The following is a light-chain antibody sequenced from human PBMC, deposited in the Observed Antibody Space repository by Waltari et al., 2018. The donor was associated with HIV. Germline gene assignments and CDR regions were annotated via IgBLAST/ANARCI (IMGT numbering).Light chain of an antibody. Sequence: EIILTQSPRTLSLSPGQRATLSCRASQSVSSSHLAWYQQKPGQAPRLLIYGASSRATGIPDRFSGSGSGTDFILTISGLEPEDFAVYYCQQYGGSRWTFGQGTKVEIK. CDR3: QQYGGSRWT. J-gene: IGKJ1*01. CDR1: QSVSSSH. V-gene: IGKV3-20*01. CDR2: GAS.